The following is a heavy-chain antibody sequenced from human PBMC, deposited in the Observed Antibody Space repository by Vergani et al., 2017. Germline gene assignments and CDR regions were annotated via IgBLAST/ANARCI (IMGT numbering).Heavy chain of an antibody. CDR3: ARDTDVNWNYAGEYYYYGMDV. CDR2: ISAYNGNT. Sequence: QVQLVQSGAEVKKPGASVKVSCKASGYTFTSYGISWVRQAPGQGLEWMGWISAYNGNTNYAQKLQGRVTMTTDTSTSTAYMELRSLRSDDTAVYYCARDTDVNWNYAGEYYYYGMDVWGQGTTVTVSS. J-gene: IGHJ6*02. V-gene: IGHV1-18*01. CDR1: GYTFTSYG. D-gene: IGHD1-7*01.